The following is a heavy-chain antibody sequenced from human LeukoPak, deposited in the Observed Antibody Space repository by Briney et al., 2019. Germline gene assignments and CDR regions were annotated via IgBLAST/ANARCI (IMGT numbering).Heavy chain of an antibody. D-gene: IGHD3-9*01. CDR2: ISGDGGST. V-gene: IGHV3-43*02. J-gene: IGHJ4*02. CDR3: ASVDFDWLFRIDY. CDR1: GFTFDDYA. Sequence: GGSLRLSXAASGFTFDDYAMHWVRQAPGKGLEWVSLISGDGGSTYYADSVKGRFTISRDNSKNSLYLQMNSLRTEDTALYYCASVDFDWLFRIDYWGQGTLVTVSS.